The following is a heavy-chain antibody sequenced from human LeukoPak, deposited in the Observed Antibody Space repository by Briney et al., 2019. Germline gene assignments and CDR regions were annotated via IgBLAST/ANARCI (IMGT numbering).Heavy chain of an antibody. J-gene: IGHJ4*02. V-gene: IGHV6-1*01. CDR2: TYYRSKWYN. CDR3: TRGVTVTGYYFDY. Sequence: GRTYYRSKWYNDYPVSVRSRITINPDTSKNQFSLRLNSVTPEDTAVYYCTRGVTVTGYYFDYWGQGTLVTVSS. D-gene: IGHD6-19*01.